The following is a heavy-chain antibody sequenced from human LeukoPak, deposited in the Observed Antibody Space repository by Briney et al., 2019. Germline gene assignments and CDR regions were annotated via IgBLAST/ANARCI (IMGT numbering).Heavy chain of an antibody. CDR2: IYSTGST. D-gene: IGHD3-22*01. Sequence: SETLSLTCSVSGDSISSGNYHWPWLRQPAGTGLEWIGRIYSTGSTNYNPSLKSRVPISVDTSKNQFSLRLSSVPAADTAVYYCARLTTGGYYNCWGQGTLVTVS. V-gene: IGHV4-61*02. CDR3: ARLTTGGYYNC. CDR1: GDSISSGNYH. J-gene: IGHJ4*02.